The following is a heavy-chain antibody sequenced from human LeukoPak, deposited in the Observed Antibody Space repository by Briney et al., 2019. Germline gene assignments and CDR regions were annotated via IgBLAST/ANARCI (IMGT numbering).Heavy chain of an antibody. V-gene: IGHV4-34*01. CDR1: GGSFSSYY. J-gene: IGHJ4*02. Sequence: SETLSLTCAVYGGSFSSYYWSWIRQPPGKGLEWIGEINHSGSTNYNPSLKSRVTISVDTSKNQFSLKLSSVTAADTAVYYCASYSSHDYGDYEESFDYWGQGTLVTVSS. D-gene: IGHD4-17*01. CDR2: INHSGST. CDR3: ASYSSHDYGDYEESFDY.